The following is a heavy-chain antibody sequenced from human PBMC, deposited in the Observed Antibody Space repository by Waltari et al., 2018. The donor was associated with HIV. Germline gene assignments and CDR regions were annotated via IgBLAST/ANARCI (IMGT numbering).Heavy chain of an antibody. CDR3: ARQMTFYDALDI. Sequence: QVQLVQSGAEVRKPGASVKVSCKTSGYTLTDYYIHWVRQAPGQGPEWMGWIYPNSGDKHFAEKFQGRVTLTRDTSIRTAYVEVSNLRSDDTAVYYCARQMTFYDALDIWGQGTMVSVSS. V-gene: IGHV1-2*02. J-gene: IGHJ3*02. CDR1: GYTLTDYY. CDR2: IYPNSGDK.